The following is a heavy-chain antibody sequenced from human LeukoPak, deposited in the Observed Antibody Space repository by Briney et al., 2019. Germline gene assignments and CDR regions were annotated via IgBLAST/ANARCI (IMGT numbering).Heavy chain of an antibody. J-gene: IGHJ4*02. CDR3: ERRFSGSSELDY. V-gene: IGHV4-39*01. CDR1: GGSISSISYY. CDR2: IYYTGST. D-gene: IGHD1-26*01. Sequence: SETLSLTCTISGGSISSISYYWGWIRQPPGKGLEWIGSIYYTGSTYYNPSLKSRVTVSVDTSKNQFSLNLRSVTAADTAVYYCERRFSGSSELDYWGQGTLVTVSS.